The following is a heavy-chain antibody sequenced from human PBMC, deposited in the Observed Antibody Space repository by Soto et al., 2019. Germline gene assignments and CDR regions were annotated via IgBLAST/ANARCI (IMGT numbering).Heavy chain of an antibody. Sequence: PSETLSLTCTVSGGSISSYYWSWIRQPPGKGLEWIGYIYYSGSTNYNPSLKSRVNISVDKSKNQFSLKMSSVTAADTAVYYCARVAVAGTWDFDYWGQGTLVTVSS. D-gene: IGHD6-19*01. V-gene: IGHV4-59*08. CDR3: ARVAVAGTWDFDY. CDR2: IYYSGST. J-gene: IGHJ4*02. CDR1: GGSISSYY.